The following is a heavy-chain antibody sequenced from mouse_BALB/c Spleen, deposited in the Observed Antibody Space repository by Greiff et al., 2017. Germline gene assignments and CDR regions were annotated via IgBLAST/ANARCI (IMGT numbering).Heavy chain of an antibody. Sequence: VQLQQSGAELAKPGASVKMSCKASGYTFTSYWMHWVKQRPGQGLEWIGYLNPSTGYTGYNQKFKDKATLTADKSSSTAYMQLSRLTSEGSAVYYCARSQGSSYGCYAVDDWGKGASVSV. V-gene: IGHV1-7*01. CDR1: GYTFTSYW. CDR3: ARSQGSSYGCYAVDD. CDR2: LNPSTGYT. J-gene: IGHJ4*01. D-gene: IGHD1-1*01.